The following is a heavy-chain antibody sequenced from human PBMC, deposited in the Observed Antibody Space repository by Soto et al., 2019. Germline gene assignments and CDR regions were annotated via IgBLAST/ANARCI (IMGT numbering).Heavy chain of an antibody. D-gene: IGHD3-9*01. CDR3: ARDSSRVNYYDILTGYYRREGGFDY. V-gene: IGHV1-18*01. Sequence: QVQLVQSGAEVKKPGASVKVSCKASGYTFTSYGISWVRQAPGQGLEWMGWISAYNGNTNYAQKLQGRVTMTTDTSTSTAYMELRSLRSDDTAVYYCARDSSRVNYYDILTGYYRREGGFDYWGQGTLVTVSS. CDR2: ISAYNGNT. CDR1: GYTFTSYG. J-gene: IGHJ4*02.